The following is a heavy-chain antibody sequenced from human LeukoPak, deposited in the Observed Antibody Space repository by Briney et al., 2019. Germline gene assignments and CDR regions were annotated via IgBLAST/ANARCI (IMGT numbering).Heavy chain of an antibody. CDR3: TTGKSSTSPRFDY. CDR2: IKSKTDGCTT. D-gene: IGHD2-2*01. V-gene: IGHV3-15*01. CDR1: XFTFSNAW. Sequence: GGXLXXSXXASXFTFSNAWMSWVRQAPGKGLXXXXXIKSKTDGCTTDYAAPVKDRFTISRDDSKNTLYLQMNSLKTEDTAVYYCTTGKSSTSPRFDYWGQGTLVTVSS. J-gene: IGHJ4*02.